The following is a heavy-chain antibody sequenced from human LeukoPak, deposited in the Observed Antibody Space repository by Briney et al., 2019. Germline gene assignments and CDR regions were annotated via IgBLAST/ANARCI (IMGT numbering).Heavy chain of an antibody. CDR1: GYPFSGYY. V-gene: IGHV1-2*02. J-gene: IGHJ3*02. D-gene: IGHD1-1*01. Sequence: ASVKVSCKASGYPFSGYYIHWVRQAPGHGLEWMAWINPNSGGSNSEQKFQGRVTLTRDTSISTAYMELSSLTSDDTAVYYCARTRLSLDAFDIWGQGTMVTVSS. CDR3: ARTRLSLDAFDI. CDR2: INPNSGGS.